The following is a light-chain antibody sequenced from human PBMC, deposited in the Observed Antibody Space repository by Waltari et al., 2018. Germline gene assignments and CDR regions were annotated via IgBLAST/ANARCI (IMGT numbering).Light chain of an antibody. CDR1: SFNIGSNT. CDR3: AAWDDSLNGLVV. Sequence: QSVLTQPPSASGTPGQRVTISCSGSSFNIGSNTVNWYQQLPGTAPKLLIYSYNQRPSGVPDRCSGSKSGTSASLAISGLQSEYEADYYCAAWDDSLNGLVVFGGGTKLTVL. J-gene: IGLJ2*01. V-gene: IGLV1-44*01. CDR2: SYN.